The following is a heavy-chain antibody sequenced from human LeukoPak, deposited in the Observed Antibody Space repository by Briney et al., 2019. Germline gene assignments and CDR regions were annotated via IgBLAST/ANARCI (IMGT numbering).Heavy chain of an antibody. CDR2: IIPILAIT. Sequence: SLKVSSTPSGGTFSSYGVSWVRQTPGQGLEWMGRIIPILAITNYAQNFQGRVTITADKSTSTAYMELSSLRSEDTAVYYCARTNYYDSSGYQGAGTYYYGMDVWGQGTTVTVSS. CDR3: ARTNYYDSSGYQGAGTYYYGMDV. D-gene: IGHD3-22*01. J-gene: IGHJ6*02. V-gene: IGHV1-69*04. CDR1: GGTFSSYG.